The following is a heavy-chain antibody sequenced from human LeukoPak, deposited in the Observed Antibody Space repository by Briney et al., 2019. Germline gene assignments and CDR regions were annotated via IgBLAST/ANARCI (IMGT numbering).Heavy chain of an antibody. J-gene: IGHJ4*02. CDR3: ARDRDGGITMIVVVITTSPFDH. CDR2: ISYDGSNK. D-gene: IGHD3-22*01. CDR1: GFTFSSYA. V-gene: IGHV3-30-3*01. Sequence: GRSLRLSCAASGFTFSSYAMHWVRQAPGKGLEWVAVISYDGSNKYYADSVKGRFTISRDNSKNTLYLQMNSLRAEDTAVYYCARDRDGGITMIVVVITTSPFDHWGQGTLVTVSS.